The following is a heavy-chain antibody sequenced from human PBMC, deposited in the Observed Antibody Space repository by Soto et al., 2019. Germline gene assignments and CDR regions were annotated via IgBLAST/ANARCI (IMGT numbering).Heavy chain of an antibody. CDR3: AKDLGLRFLEWLFYGMDV. CDR2: ISYDGSNK. D-gene: IGHD3-3*01. Sequence: GGSLRLSCAASGFTFSSYGMHWVRQAPGKGLEWVAVISYDGSNKYYADSVKGRFTISRDNSKNTLYLQMNSLRAEDTAVYYCAKDLGLRFLEWLFYGMDVWGQGTKVTVSS. CDR1: GFTFSSYG. V-gene: IGHV3-30*18. J-gene: IGHJ6*02.